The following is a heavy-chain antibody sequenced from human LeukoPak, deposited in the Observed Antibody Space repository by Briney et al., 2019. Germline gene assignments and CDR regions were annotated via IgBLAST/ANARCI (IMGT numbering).Heavy chain of an antibody. J-gene: IGHJ4*02. Sequence: SETLSLTCTVSGGSISSGGYYWSWIRQPPGKGLGWIGYIYHSGSTYYNPSLKSRVTISVDRSKNQFSLKLSSVTAADTAVYYCARGVASSSWGIWGQGTLVTVSS. CDR3: ARGVASSSWGI. CDR1: GGSISSGGYY. CDR2: IYHSGST. V-gene: IGHV4-30-2*01. D-gene: IGHD6-13*01.